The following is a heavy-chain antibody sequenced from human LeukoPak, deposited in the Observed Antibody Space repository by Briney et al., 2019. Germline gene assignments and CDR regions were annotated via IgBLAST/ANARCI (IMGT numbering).Heavy chain of an antibody. CDR3: AREVVAGLGVSFDI. V-gene: IGHV4-59*08. Sequence: PSETLSLTCTVSGGSISSYYWSWIRQSPGKGLEYIGYMHYSGITNYNPSLKSRVAISVDTSKNQFSLKLSSVTAADTAVYYCAREVVAGLGVSFDIWGQGTMVTVSS. J-gene: IGHJ3*02. CDR1: GGSISSYY. D-gene: IGHD6-19*01. CDR2: MHYSGIT.